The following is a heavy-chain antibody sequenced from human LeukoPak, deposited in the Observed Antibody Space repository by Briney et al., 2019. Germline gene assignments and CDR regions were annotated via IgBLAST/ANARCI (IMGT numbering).Heavy chain of an antibody. CDR2: IGVGGDTT. CDR3: AKDPNGNYIGAFDI. Sequence: GALRLSCAASGFTFSIYAMHWVRQAPGKGLEWVSSIGVGGDTTYYADSVKGRFTISRDNSKSKLYLQMNSLRAGDTAVYYCAKDPNGNYIGAFDIWGQGTMVTVSS. V-gene: IGHV3-23*01. J-gene: IGHJ3*02. D-gene: IGHD4-17*01. CDR1: GFTFSIYA.